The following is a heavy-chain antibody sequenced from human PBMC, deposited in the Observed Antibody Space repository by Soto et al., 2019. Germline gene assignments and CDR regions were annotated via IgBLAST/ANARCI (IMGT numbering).Heavy chain of an antibody. J-gene: IGHJ3*02. V-gene: IGHV1-3*01. D-gene: IGHD6-19*01. Sequence: QVQLVQSGAEVKKPGASVKVSCKASGYTLTTYSMHWVRQAPGQRLAWMGWMNPLNGDTKYSQRFQGRLTIIRDTSASTAYMELSSLRSEDTAIYYCARGNSGACDIWGQGTMVTVSS. CDR3: ARGNSGACDI. CDR2: MNPLNGDT. CDR1: GYTLTTYS.